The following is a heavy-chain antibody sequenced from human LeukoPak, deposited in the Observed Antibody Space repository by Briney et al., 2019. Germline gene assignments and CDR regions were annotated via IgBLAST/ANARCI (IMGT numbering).Heavy chain of an antibody. V-gene: IGHV3-15*01. CDR2: IKSKNVGETT. Sequence: GGSLRLSCVVSGLTFDNAWISWVRQAPGKGLEWVGHIKSKNVGETTEYAAPVQGRFTISRDDSKNTVYLQMSNLKTEDTAVYYCTTGPGNSGYWGQGTLVTVSS. D-gene: IGHD4-23*01. J-gene: IGHJ4*02. CDR1: GLTFDNAW. CDR3: TTGPGNSGY.